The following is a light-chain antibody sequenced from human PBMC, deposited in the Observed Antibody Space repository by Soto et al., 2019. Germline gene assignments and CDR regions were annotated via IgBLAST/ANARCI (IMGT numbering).Light chain of an antibody. V-gene: IGKV1-12*01. CDR1: EDIGSW. CDR3: QQAYSFPVT. J-gene: IGKJ5*01. Sequence: DIHMTQSPFSVSASIGDRLTITRRTSEDIGSWMAWFQQKPGKAPQLLIYAASTLQTGVPSRFSGSGSGTAFTLTSNSLQAEDFATYYCQQAYSFPVTFGQGTRLEIK. CDR2: AAS.